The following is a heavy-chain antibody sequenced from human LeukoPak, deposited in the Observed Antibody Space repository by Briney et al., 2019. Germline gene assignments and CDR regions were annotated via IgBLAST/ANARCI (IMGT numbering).Heavy chain of an antibody. D-gene: IGHD3-22*01. CDR1: GGSISSSDW. J-gene: IGHJ3*02. Sequence: SETLSLTCAVSGGSISSSDWWSWVRQPPGKGLEWIGEIYHSGSTNYNPSLKSRVTISVDKSKNQFSLKLSSVTAADTAVYFCARGPYSYDSSGAFDIWGQGTMVTVSS. V-gene: IGHV4-4*02. CDR2: IYHSGST. CDR3: ARGPYSYDSSGAFDI.